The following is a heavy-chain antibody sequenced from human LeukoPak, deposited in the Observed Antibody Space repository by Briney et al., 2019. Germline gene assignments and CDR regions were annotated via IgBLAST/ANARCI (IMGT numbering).Heavy chain of an antibody. CDR3: AREGAYCSGTDCFATTVDA. CDR2: IYTSGST. Sequence: PSQTLSLTCTVSGGSISSGSYYWSWIRQPAGKGLEWIGRIYTSGSTNYIPSLKSRVTISVDTSKNQFSLSLTSVTAADTATYYCAREGAYCSGTDCFATTVDAWGPGALVTVSS. D-gene: IGHD2-2*01. V-gene: IGHV4-61*02. CDR1: GGSISSGSYY. J-gene: IGHJ5*02.